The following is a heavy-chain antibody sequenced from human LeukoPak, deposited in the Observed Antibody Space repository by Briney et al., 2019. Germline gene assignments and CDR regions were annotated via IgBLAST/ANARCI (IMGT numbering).Heavy chain of an antibody. CDR1: GFTFSSYW. D-gene: IGHD3-22*01. CDR2: INSDGSST. CDR3: VRRDYYYDITTPTFDP. Sequence: AGGSLRLSCAASGFTFSSYWMHWVRHAPGKGLVWVSRINSDGSSTSYADSVKGRFTISRDNAKNTLYLQMNSLRVEDTAVYYCVRRDYYYDITTPTFDPWGQGPLVTVSS. J-gene: IGHJ5*02. V-gene: IGHV3-74*01.